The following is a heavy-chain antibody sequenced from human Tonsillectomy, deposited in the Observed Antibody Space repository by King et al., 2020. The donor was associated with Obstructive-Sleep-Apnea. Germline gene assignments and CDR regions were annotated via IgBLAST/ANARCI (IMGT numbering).Heavy chain of an antibody. J-gene: IGHJ3*02. D-gene: IGHD3-22*01. CDR1: GFTFSDFY. CDR3: ARDGKDYSHSSGYSQI. V-gene: IGHV3-11*06. Sequence: VQLVESGGGLVKPGGSLRLSCAASGFTFSDFYMSWIRQAPGKGLEWVSYISSGSSYTNYADSVKGRFTISRDNAKNSLFLQMNSLRAEDTAVYYCARDGKDYSHSSGYSQIWGQGTMVTVSS. CDR2: ISSGSSYT.